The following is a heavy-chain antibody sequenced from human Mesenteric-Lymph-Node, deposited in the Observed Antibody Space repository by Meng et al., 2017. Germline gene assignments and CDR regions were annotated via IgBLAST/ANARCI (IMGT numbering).Heavy chain of an antibody. Sequence: GGSLRLSCAASGFTFSDYYMSWIRQAPGKGLEWVSYISSSGSTIYYADSVKGRFTISRDNAKNSLYLQMNSLRAEDTAVYYCARGRVLLWFGELSRAYDYWGQGTLVTVSS. J-gene: IGHJ4*02. D-gene: IGHD3-10*01. CDR1: GFTFSDYY. CDR3: ARGRVLLWFGELSRAYDY. CDR2: ISSSGSTI. V-gene: IGHV3-11*04.